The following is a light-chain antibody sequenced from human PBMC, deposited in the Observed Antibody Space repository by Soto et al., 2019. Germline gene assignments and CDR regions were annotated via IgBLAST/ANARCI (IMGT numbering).Light chain of an antibody. J-gene: IGKJ5*01. CDR2: DTS. V-gene: IGKV3-11*01. CDR1: QFLSSY. Sequence: VVLTPFPATLSLAPGERATVSCRAIQFLSSYLAWYQQKPGQPPRLLIYDTSNRATGIPARFSGSRSGTDFTLTISRLEPEDFPVYYCQQYNTWPPAITFGQGTRLEI. CDR3: QQYNTWPPAIT.